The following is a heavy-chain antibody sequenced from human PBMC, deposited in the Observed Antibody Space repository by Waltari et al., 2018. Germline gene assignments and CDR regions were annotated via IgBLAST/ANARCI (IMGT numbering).Heavy chain of an antibody. CDR1: GGSLSSSSYF. D-gene: IGHD5-12*01. J-gene: IGHJ6*03. V-gene: IGHV4-39*01. CDR2: IYYSGTT. CDR3: AREVPRNGYIGLIYYYMDV. Sequence: QLQLQESGPGLVKPSETLSLTCTVSGGSLSSSSYFWAWIRQPPGKGLEWIGSIYYSGTTTSNFARKSRVTISVDRSTNQVSLKRTSVTAADTAVYFCAREVPRNGYIGLIYYYMDVWGKGTTVTVSS.